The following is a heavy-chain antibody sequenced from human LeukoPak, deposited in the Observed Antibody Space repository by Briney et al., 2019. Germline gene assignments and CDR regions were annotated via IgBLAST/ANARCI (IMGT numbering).Heavy chain of an antibody. D-gene: IGHD1-26*01. CDR3: ARVGGSYFYFDY. CDR1: GGSISSYY. CDR2: IYYSGST. Sequence: SETLSLTCTVSGGSISSYYWGWIRQPPGKGLEWIGSIYYSGSTNYNPSLKSRVTISVDTSKNQFSLKLSSVTAADTAVYYCARVGGSYFYFDYWGQGTLVTVSS. J-gene: IGHJ4*02. V-gene: IGHV4-59*01.